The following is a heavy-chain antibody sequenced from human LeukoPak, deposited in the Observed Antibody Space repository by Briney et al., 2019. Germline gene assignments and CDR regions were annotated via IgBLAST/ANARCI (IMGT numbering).Heavy chain of an antibody. J-gene: IGHJ5*02. Sequence: ASVKVSCKASGYTFTSYGISWVRQAPGQGLEWMGWISAYIGYTKYAEKLQGRVTMTTDTSTSTAYMELRSLRSDDTAVYYCARAKYDSSGYYWFDPWGQGTLVTVSS. D-gene: IGHD3-22*01. CDR1: GYTFTSYG. CDR2: ISAYIGYT. CDR3: ARAKYDSSGYYWFDP. V-gene: IGHV1-18*01.